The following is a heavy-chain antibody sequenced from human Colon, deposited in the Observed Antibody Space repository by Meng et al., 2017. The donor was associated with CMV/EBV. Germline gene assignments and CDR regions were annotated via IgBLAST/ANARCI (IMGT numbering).Heavy chain of an antibody. CDR2: ISAYNGET. CDR1: TFTNYG. J-gene: IGHJ6*02. D-gene: IGHD3-3*01. V-gene: IGHV1-18*01. CDR3: ARGSSSTMFGDYYYGMDV. Sequence: TFTNYGIAWVRQAPGQGLEWMGWISAYNGETKYEEKLQDRVTMTTDTSTSTAYMELRSLRSDDTAVYYCARGSSSTMFGDYYYGMDVWGQGTTVTVSS.